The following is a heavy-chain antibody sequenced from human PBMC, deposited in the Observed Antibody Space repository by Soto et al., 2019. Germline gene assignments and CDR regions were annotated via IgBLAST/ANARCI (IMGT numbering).Heavy chain of an antibody. D-gene: IGHD3-9*01. Sequence: GGSLRLSCTASGFTFSTYSMNWVRQAPGKGLEWVGRIKSKTDGGTTDYAAPVKGRFTISRDDSKNTLYLQMNSLKTEDTAVYYCTTDFSGYRYKFRGTSYFDYWGQGTLVTVSS. V-gene: IGHV3-15*01. CDR2: IKSKTDGGTT. CDR3: TTDFSGYRYKFRGTSYFDY. J-gene: IGHJ4*02. CDR1: GFTFSTYS.